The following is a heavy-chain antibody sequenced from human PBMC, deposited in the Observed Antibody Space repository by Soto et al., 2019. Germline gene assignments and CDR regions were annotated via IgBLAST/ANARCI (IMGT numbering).Heavy chain of an antibody. CDR2: IGTAGDP. D-gene: IGHD6-19*01. Sequence: PGGSLRLSCAASGFTFSSYDMHWVRQATGKGLEWVSAIGTAGDPYYPGSVKGRFTISRENAKNSLYPQMNSLRAGDTAVYYCARSYSSGWPLGIGGMDVWGQGTTVTVSS. V-gene: IGHV3-13*05. CDR3: ARSYSSGWPLGIGGMDV. J-gene: IGHJ6*02. CDR1: GFTFSSYD.